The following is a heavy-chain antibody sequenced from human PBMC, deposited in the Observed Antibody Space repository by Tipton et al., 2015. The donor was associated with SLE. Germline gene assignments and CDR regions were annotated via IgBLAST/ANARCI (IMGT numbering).Heavy chain of an antibody. CDR1: GFTFTNYG. V-gene: IGHV3-30*02. J-gene: IGHJ4*02. CDR3: AQGENNGFSY. Sequence: SLRLSCTASGFTFTNYGMDWVRQTPGKGLEWVASIRYDGSYGYYADSVKGRFTISRDNSKNTLYLQMNSLSAEDTAAYYCAQGENNGFSYWGQGTLVTVTS. D-gene: IGHD5-12*01. CDR2: IRYDGSYG.